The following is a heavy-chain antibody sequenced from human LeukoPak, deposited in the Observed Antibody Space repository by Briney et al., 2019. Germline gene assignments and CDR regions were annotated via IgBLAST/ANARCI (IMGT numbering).Heavy chain of an antibody. D-gene: IGHD6-19*01. Sequence: PSETLSLTCTVSGGSISSYYWSWIRQPPGKGLEWIGYIYYSGSTNYNPSLKSRVTISVDTSKNQFSLKLSPVTAADTAVYYCARGGSGWYDVYYYYGMDVWGQGTTVTVSS. CDR1: GGSISSYY. CDR3: ARGGSGWYDVYYYYGMDV. CDR2: IYYSGST. V-gene: IGHV4-59*01. J-gene: IGHJ6*02.